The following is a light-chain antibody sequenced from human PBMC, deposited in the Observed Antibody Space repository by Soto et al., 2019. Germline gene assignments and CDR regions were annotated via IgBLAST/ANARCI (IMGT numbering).Light chain of an antibody. J-gene: IGKJ1*01. Sequence: DIVMTQSPDSLAVSLGERATINCKSSQSVLYSSNNKNYLAWYQQKPGQPPKLLIYWASIRESGVPDRFGGSGSGTDFTLTISNLQAEDVAVYYCQQYYSPWTFGQGTKVEIK. CDR3: QQYYSPWT. CDR2: WAS. V-gene: IGKV4-1*01. CDR1: QSVLYSSNNKNY.